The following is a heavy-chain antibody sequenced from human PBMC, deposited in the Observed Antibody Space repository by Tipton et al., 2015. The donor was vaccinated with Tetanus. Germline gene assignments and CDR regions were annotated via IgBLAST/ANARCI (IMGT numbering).Heavy chain of an antibody. D-gene: IGHD4-17*01. CDR2: ISSSGSTI. CDR3: ARDYGDYVSYYYYGMDV. J-gene: IGHJ6*02. Sequence: SLRLSCAASGFTFSDYYMSWIRQAPGKGLEWVSYISSSGSTIYYADSVKGRFTISRDNAKNSLYLQMNSLRAEDTAVYYCARDYGDYVSYYYYGMDVWGQGTTVTVSS. CDR1: GFTFSDYY. V-gene: IGHV3-11*01.